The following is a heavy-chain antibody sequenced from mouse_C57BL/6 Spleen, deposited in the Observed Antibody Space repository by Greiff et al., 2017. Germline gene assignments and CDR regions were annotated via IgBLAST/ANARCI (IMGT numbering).Heavy chain of an antibody. J-gene: IGHJ4*01. CDR2: IYPGSGST. V-gene: IGHV1-55*01. D-gene: IGHD2-4*01. CDR3: ARRYDYDEQDAMDY. Sequence: QVQLQQPGAELVKPGASVKMSCKASGYTFTSYWITWVKQRPGQGLEWIGDIYPGSGSTNYNEKFKSKATLTVDTSSSTAYMQLSSLTSEDSAVYYCARRYDYDEQDAMDYWGQGTSVTVSS. CDR1: GYTFTSYW.